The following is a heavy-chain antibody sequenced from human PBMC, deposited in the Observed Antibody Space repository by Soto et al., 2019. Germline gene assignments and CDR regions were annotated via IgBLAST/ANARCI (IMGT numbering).Heavy chain of an antibody. CDR1: GYTFTNYA. CDR3: ARVSGYYLPDY. D-gene: IGHD5-12*01. Sequence: ASVKVSCKASGYTFTNYATHWVRQAPGQRPEWMGWINAGNGNTKYSQKFQGRVTITRDTSASTAYMELSSLRSEDTAVYYCARVSGYYLPDYWGQGTLVTVSS. CDR2: INAGNGNT. V-gene: IGHV1-3*01. J-gene: IGHJ4*02.